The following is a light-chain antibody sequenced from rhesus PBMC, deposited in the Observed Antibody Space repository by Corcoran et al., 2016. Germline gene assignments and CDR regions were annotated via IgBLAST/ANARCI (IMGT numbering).Light chain of an antibody. Sequence: QAAQTQSPSVSGSPGQSVTISCTGTSSDIGAYNSVSWYQQHPDKAPKLIIYEVTVRPSGVSDRFAGSKYGNTASLTISGLQAEYDADYCCASDASSHTFIFGDGTRLTVL. CDR1: SSDIGAYNS. CDR2: EVT. V-gene: IGLV2-13*01. J-gene: IGLJ1*01. CDR3: ASDASSHTFI.